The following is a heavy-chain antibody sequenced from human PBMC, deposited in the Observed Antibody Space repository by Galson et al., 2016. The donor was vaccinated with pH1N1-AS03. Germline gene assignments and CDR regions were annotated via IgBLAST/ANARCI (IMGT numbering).Heavy chain of an antibody. J-gene: IGHJ3*02. Sequence: SLRLSCAASGITFSGYWMTWVRQAPGKGLEWVANIKQDGSEKYSVDSVKGLFTISRDNAKNSLYLQMNSLRAEDTAVYYCARGKDFWSGYPDGAFDIWGQGTMVTVSS. CDR1: GITFSGYW. CDR2: IKQDGSEK. D-gene: IGHD3-3*01. V-gene: IGHV3-7*03. CDR3: ARGKDFWSGYPDGAFDI.